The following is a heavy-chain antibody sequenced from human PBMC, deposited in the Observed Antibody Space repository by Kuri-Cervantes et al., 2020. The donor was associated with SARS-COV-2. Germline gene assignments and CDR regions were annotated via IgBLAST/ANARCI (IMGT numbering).Heavy chain of an antibody. CDR2: IKQDGSEE. Sequence: GESLKISCAASGFIFSGYCMTWVRQAPGKGLEWVANIKQDGSEEYYVDSVKGRFTISRDNAKNSLYLQMNSLRAEDTAVYYCARGKQLWSRGGYFDYWGQGTLVTVSS. CDR1: GFIFSGYC. CDR3: ARGKQLWSRGGYFDY. J-gene: IGHJ4*02. V-gene: IGHV3-7*03. D-gene: IGHD5-18*01.